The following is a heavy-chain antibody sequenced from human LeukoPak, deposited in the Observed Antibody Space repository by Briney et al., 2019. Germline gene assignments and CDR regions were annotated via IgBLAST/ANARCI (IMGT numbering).Heavy chain of an antibody. D-gene: IGHD3-22*01. CDR2: IIPIFGTA. CDR3: ATNYYYDSSGYYYYF. Sequence: SVKVSCKASGYTFSSFGISWVRQAPGQGLEWMGGIIPIFGTANYAQKFQGRVTITADESTSTAYMELSSLRSEDTAVYYCATNYYYDSSGYYYYFWGQGTLVTVSS. V-gene: IGHV1-69*13. CDR1: GYTFSSFG. J-gene: IGHJ4*02.